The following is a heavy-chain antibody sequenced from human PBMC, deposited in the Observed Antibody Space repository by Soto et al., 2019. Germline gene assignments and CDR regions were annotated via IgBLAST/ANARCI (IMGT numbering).Heavy chain of an antibody. CDR2: INPNNGGT. V-gene: IGHV1-2*02. Sequence: ASMKFSCKASGYTFTGYYIRWVRQAPGQGLEWMGWINPNNGGTNYAQDFQARVTMTRDTSISTAYMDLNRLNFDDSAIYYCVRGQSVLYLDLWGRGTQVTVSS. CDR1: GYTFTGYY. CDR3: VRGQSVLYLDL. D-gene: IGHD1-20*01. J-gene: IGHJ1*01.